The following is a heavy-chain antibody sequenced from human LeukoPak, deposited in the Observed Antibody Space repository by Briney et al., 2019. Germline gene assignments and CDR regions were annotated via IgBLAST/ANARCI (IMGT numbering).Heavy chain of an antibody. CDR1: GGSFSGYY. CDR3: ATKYSSSRGNYYYYYMDV. V-gene: IGHV4-34*01. D-gene: IGHD6-6*01. Sequence: SETLSLTCAVYGGSFSGYYWSWIRQPPGKGLEWIGEINHSGSTNYNPSLKSRVTISVDTSKNQFSLKLSSVTAADTAVYYCATKYSSSRGNYYYYYMDVWGKGTTVAVSS. J-gene: IGHJ6*03. CDR2: INHSGST.